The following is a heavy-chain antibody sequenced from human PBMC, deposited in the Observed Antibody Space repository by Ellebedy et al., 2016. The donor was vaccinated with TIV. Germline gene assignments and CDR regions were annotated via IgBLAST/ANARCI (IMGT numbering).Heavy chain of an antibody. CDR2: IYYSGST. D-gene: IGHD3-3*01. Sequence: MPSETLSLTCTVSSGSISSGDYYWSWIRQPPGKGLEWIGYIYYSGSTYYNPSLKSRVTISVDTSKNQFSLKLSSVTAADTAVYYCARVLGPEYDFWSGYYYFDYWGQGTLVTVSS. J-gene: IGHJ4*02. V-gene: IGHV4-30-4*02. CDR3: ARVLGPEYDFWSGYYYFDY. CDR1: SGSISSGDYY.